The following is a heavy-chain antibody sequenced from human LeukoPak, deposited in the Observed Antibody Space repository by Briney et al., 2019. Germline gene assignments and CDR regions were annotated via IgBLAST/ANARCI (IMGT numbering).Heavy chain of an antibody. CDR3: VRHHGSWTDWYFDL. CDR2: VYSSERV. CDR1: GGPIRNQF. Sequence: SETLSLTCTVSGGPIRNQFWSWIRQSPGKGLEWIGYVYSSERVDYNPSLKSRVTMSVDTFKNEFSLSLTSVTAADTAVYYCVRHHGSWTDWYFDLWGRGTLVTVSS. D-gene: IGHD6-13*01. V-gene: IGHV4-4*09. J-gene: IGHJ2*01.